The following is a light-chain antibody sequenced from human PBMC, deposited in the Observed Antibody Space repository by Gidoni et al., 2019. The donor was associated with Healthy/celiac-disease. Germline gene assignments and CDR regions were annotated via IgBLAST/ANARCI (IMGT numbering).Light chain of an antibody. J-gene: IGKJ5*01. CDR3: QQYSNWLPLT. V-gene: IGKV3-15*01. CDR1: QCVSSN. Sequence: EIVMTQTPATLSVSPAERVTLSCRASQCVSSNLAWYQQKPGQATRLLIYGASTRATGIPARFSGSGSGTEFTLTISSLQSEDFAVYYCQQYSNWLPLTFGQGTRLEIK. CDR2: GAS.